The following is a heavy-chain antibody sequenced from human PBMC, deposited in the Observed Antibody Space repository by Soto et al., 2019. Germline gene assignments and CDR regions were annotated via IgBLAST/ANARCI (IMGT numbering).Heavy chain of an antibody. CDR3: AHSRNLITEDAQVGDFDY. D-gene: IGHD3-10*01. CDR2: IYWDDEE. J-gene: IGHJ4*02. Sequence: QITLKESGPTQVKPPQTLTLTCSFYGFSLNTAGEGVGWVRQPPGEALEWLELIYWDDEERYSPSLKTRLTITKDPSKNQVVLIMTNMDPVDTATYYCAHSRNLITEDAQVGDFDYWGQGTLVTVSS. CDR1: GFSLNTAGEG. V-gene: IGHV2-5*02.